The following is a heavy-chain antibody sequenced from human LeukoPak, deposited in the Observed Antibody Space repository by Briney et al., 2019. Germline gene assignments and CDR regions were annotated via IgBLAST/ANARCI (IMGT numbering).Heavy chain of an antibody. Sequence: GGSLRLSCAASGFIFSTYGMHWVRQAPGKGLEWVAFLRSDETDHHYADSAQGRFTISRDNSKSTLFLQMNSLRAEDTAVYYCGKHDSSSYYWGQGTLVTVSS. V-gene: IGHV3-30*02. CDR3: GKHDSSSYY. J-gene: IGHJ4*02. D-gene: IGHD3-22*01. CDR1: GFIFSTYG. CDR2: LRSDETDH.